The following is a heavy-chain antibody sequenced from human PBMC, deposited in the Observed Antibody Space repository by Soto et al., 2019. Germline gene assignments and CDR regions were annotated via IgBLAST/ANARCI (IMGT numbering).Heavy chain of an antibody. D-gene: IGHD6-19*01. CDR3: AKPHPSRAHTSGWKDWFDP. J-gene: IGHJ5*02. CDR1: GFTLSNYA. CDR2: VSGHSRSI. Sequence: DVQLLESGGGLVQPGGSLRLTCASSGFTLSNYAMSWVRQAPGKGLEWVSVVSGHSRSIYYAESVRGRFTISRDNSKNTLYLQMNSLRVEDTAVYPCAKPHPSRAHTSGWKDWFDPWGQGTLVTVSS. V-gene: IGHV3-23*01.